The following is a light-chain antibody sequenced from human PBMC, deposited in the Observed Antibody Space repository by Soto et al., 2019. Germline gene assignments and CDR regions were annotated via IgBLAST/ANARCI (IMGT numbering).Light chain of an antibody. Sequence: EIVLTHSPGTLSLSPGETATLSCRAIQTIGSTYLAWYQQKPGQAPRLLIFGTSRRATGIPDRFSGSGSGTDFTLSISRLEPEDFAVYYCQQYASSPLLTFGGGTKVDIK. CDR3: QQYASSPLLT. J-gene: IGKJ4*01. CDR1: QTIGSTY. V-gene: IGKV3-20*01. CDR2: GTS.